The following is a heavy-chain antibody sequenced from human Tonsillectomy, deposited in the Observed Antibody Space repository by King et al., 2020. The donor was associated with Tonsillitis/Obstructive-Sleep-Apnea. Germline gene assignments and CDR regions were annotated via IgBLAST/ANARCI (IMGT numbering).Heavy chain of an antibody. V-gene: IGHV4-59*08. CDR2: IYYSGST. D-gene: IGHD1-26*01. CDR3: ARRVGLRAPFVY. Sequence: LQLQESGPGLVKPSETLSHTCTVSGGSISSYYWSWIRQPPGKGLEWIGYIYYSGSTNYNPSLKSRVTISVATSKNQFSLKLSSVTAADSAVYYCARRVGLRAPFVYWGQGTLVTVAS. CDR1: GGSISSYY. J-gene: IGHJ4*02.